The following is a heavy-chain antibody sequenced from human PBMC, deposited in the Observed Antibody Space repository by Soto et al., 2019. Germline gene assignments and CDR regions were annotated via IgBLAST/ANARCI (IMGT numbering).Heavy chain of an antibody. D-gene: IGHD3-22*01. Sequence: LRLSCAASGFTFGSYAMSWVRLAPGKGLEWVSVAGPSGSSTFYADSVRGRFTISRDNVENTLYLQMNSLRVADTALYFCARTYYYDSTGYYRTFDYWGQGTLVTVSS. V-gene: IGHV3-23*01. CDR2: AGPSGSST. J-gene: IGHJ4*02. CDR3: ARTYYYDSTGYYRTFDY. CDR1: GFTFGSYA.